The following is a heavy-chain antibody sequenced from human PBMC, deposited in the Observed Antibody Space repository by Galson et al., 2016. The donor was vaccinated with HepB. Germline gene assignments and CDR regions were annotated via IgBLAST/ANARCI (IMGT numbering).Heavy chain of an antibody. D-gene: IGHD1-1*01. CDR1: EFTFSAYS. Sequence: SLRLSCAASEFTFSAYSMNWVRQAPGKGLEWVSFISTSTTYIYYADSVKGRFTISRDNAKNSLYLQMNSLRVEDTAVYYCARERYKRQVDYWGQGTLVTVSS. J-gene: IGHJ4*02. CDR3: ARERYKRQVDY. V-gene: IGHV3-21*01. CDR2: ISTSTTYI.